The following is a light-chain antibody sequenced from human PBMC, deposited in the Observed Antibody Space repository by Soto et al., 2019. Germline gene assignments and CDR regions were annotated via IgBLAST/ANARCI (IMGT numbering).Light chain of an antibody. Sequence: EIVLTQSPATLSLSQGERATLSCGASQSVSSSHLAWYQQKPGLAPRLLMYDASSRATGIPDRFSGSGSETDFTLTISRLEPEDFAVYYCQQYGSSPYSFGQGTKLEIK. CDR1: QSVSSSH. V-gene: IGKV3D-20*01. CDR3: QQYGSSPYS. CDR2: DAS. J-gene: IGKJ2*01.